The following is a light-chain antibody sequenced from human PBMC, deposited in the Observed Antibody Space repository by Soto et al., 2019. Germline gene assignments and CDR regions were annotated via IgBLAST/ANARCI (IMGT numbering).Light chain of an antibody. CDR2: GAS. Sequence: EIVLTQSPGTLSLSPGERATLSCRASQSVSSNYLAWYQQKPGQAPRLLIYGASSRATGIPDRFSGSGSGTHFTLTISRLEPEDFAVYHCRQYGSSPLTFGGGTKVEIK. CDR3: RQYGSSPLT. V-gene: IGKV3-20*01. J-gene: IGKJ4*01. CDR1: QSVSSNY.